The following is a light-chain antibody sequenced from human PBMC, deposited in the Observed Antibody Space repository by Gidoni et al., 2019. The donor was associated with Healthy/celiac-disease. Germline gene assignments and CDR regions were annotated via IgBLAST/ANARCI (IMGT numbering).Light chain of an antibody. V-gene: IGLV1-40*01. CDR3: QSYPSSLSGYV. CDR1: SSNIGAGYD. J-gene: IGLJ1*01. Sequence: QSVLTQPPSVSGAPGQRVTISCTGSSSNIGAGYDVHWYQQLPGTAPKLLIYGNSNRPSGVPDRFSGSKSGTSASLAITGLQAEDEADYYCQSYPSSLSGYVFGTGTKVTVL. CDR2: GNS.